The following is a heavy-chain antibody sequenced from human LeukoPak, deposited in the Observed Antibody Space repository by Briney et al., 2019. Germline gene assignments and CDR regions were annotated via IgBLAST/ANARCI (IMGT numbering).Heavy chain of an antibody. CDR1: GYTFTSYA. CDR3: ARGISGYDAVYYFDY. Sequence: ASVKVSCKASGYTFTSYAMHWVRQAPGQRLEWMGWINAGNGNTKYSQEFQGRVTITRDTSASTAYMELSSLRSEDMAVYYCARGISGYDAVYYFDYWGQGTLVTVSS. V-gene: IGHV1-3*03. D-gene: IGHD5-12*01. CDR2: INAGNGNT. J-gene: IGHJ4*02.